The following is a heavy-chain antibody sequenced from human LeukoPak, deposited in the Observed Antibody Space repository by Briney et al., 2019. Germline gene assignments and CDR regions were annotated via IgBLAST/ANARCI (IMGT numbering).Heavy chain of an antibody. CDR3: ARHTYYYGSGSYFATPDAFDI. V-gene: IGHV4-59*08. CDR1: GGSISSYY. Sequence: SETLSLTCTVSGGSISSYYWSWIRQPPGKGLEWIGYIYHSGSTNYNPSLKSRVTISVDTSKNQFSLKLSSVTAADTAVYYCARHTYYYGSGSYFATPDAFDIWGQGTMVTVSS. CDR2: IYHSGST. J-gene: IGHJ3*02. D-gene: IGHD3-10*01.